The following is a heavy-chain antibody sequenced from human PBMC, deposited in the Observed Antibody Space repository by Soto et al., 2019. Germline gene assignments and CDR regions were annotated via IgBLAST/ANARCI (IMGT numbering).Heavy chain of an antibody. CDR2: IKSKTDGGTT. Sequence: PGGSLRLSCAASGFTFSNAWMSWVRQAPGKGLEWVGRIKSKTDGGTTDYAAPVKGRFTISRDDSKNTLYLQMNSLKTEDTAVYYCTTVIRYCSGGSCYEVDYWGQGTLVTVSS. CDR1: GFTFSNAW. J-gene: IGHJ4*02. D-gene: IGHD2-15*01. CDR3: TTVIRYCSGGSCYEVDY. V-gene: IGHV3-15*01.